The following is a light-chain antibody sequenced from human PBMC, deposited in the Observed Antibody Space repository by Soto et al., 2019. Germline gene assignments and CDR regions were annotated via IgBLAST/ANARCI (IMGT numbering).Light chain of an antibody. CDR2: GAS. CDR3: QQYNTTSRT. V-gene: IGKV1-5*01. J-gene: IGKJ1*01. Sequence: DIQMTQSPSTLSASVGDRVTITCRASQSISSWLAWYQQIPGKPPNLLISGASSLKSGVPSRFSGSGSGTEFTLTISSLQPDDFATYYCQQYNTTSRTFGQGTKLEIK. CDR1: QSISSW.